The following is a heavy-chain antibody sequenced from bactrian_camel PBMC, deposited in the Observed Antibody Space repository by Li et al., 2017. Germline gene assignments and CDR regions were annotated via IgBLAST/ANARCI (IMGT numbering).Heavy chain of an antibody. Sequence: VQLVESGGGSVQAGGSLRLSCTASGFSATEYSHLSMGWFRQAPGKELVAVACIVGGRGIYADSLKGRFTISKDNAKNAVYLQVNSLTPDDTAVYYCVRTLQSDYEPDYWGQGTQVTVS. J-gene: IGHJ4*01. CDR3: VRTLQSDYEPDY. V-gene: IGHV3S60*01. D-gene: IGHD4*01. CDR1: GFSATEYSHLS. CDR2: IVGGRG.